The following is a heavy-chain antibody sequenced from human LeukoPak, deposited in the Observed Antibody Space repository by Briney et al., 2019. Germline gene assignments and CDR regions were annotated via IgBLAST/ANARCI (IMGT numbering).Heavy chain of an antibody. CDR3: ARGSGSSWYFYFDY. Sequence: ASVKVSCKASGGTFSNYAISWVRQAPGQGLEWMGWMNPNSGNTGYAQKFQGRVTITRNTSISTAYMELSSLRSEDTALYYCARGSGSSWYFYFDYWGQGTLVTVSS. J-gene: IGHJ4*02. CDR2: MNPNSGNT. CDR1: GGTFSNYA. V-gene: IGHV1-8*03. D-gene: IGHD6-13*01.